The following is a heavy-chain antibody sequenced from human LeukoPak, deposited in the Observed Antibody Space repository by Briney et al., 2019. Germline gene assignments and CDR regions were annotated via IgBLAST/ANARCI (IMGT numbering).Heavy chain of an antibody. CDR1: GFTFDDYA. CDR3: AKGGNYYGSADIDV. Sequence: GGSLRLSCAASGFTFDDYAMHWVRQAPGKGLEWVSGISWNSGSIGYADSVKGRFTISRDNAKNSLYLQMNSLRAEDMALYYCAKGGNYYGSADIDVWGKGITVTVSS. D-gene: IGHD3-10*01. V-gene: IGHV3-9*03. CDR2: ISWNSGSI. J-gene: IGHJ6*03.